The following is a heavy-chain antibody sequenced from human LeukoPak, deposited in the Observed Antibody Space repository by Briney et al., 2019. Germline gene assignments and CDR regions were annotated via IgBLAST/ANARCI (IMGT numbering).Heavy chain of an antibody. CDR2: INQDGSEK. V-gene: IGHV3-7*05. Sequence: GGSPRLSCAVSGFTFSSYWMSWVRQAPGKGLEWVANINQDGSEKYYVDSLKGRFTISRDNAKNSLYLEMNSLRAEDTAVYYCARALVGDGSSAYWGQGTLVTVSS. J-gene: IGHJ4*02. CDR3: ARALVGDGSSAY. D-gene: IGHD2-15*01. CDR1: GFTFSSYW.